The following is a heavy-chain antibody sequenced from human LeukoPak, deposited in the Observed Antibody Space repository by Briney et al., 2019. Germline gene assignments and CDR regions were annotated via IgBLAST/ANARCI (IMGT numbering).Heavy chain of an antibody. V-gene: IGHV3-23*01. Sequence: PGGSLRLSCAASGFTFSSYAMSWVRQAPGKGLEWVSAISGSGGSTYYADSVKGRFTISRDNSKNTLYLQMNSLRAEDTAVYYCAKLVTRWLQFLPDQDYWGQGTLVTVSS. CDR1: GFTFSSYA. CDR3: AKLVTRWLQFLPDQDY. D-gene: IGHD5-24*01. J-gene: IGHJ4*02. CDR2: ISGSGGST.